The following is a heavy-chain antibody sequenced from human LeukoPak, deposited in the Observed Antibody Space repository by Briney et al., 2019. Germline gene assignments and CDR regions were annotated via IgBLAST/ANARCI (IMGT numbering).Heavy chain of an antibody. J-gene: IGHJ4*02. V-gene: IGHV3-21*01. D-gene: IGHD4-23*01. Sequence: GGSLRLSCGASGFTLSSYSMNWVRQAPGKGLEWVADISSSSSYIYYADSVKGRFTISRDNAKNSLYLQMNSLRAEDTAVYYCAKVSPERQRWSRGPSDYWGQGTLVTVSS. CDR3: AKVSPERQRWSRGPSDY. CDR2: ISSSSSYI. CDR1: GFTLSSYS.